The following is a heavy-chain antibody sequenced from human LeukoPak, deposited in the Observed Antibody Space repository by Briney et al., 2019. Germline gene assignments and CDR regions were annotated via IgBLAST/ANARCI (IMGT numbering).Heavy chain of an antibody. V-gene: IGHV3-9*01. D-gene: IGHD3-10*01. Sequence: GGSLRLSCAASGFTFSNAWMSWVRQAPGKGLEWVSGISWNSGSIGYADSVKGRFTISRDNAKNSLYLQMNSLRAEDTALYYCAKVVRGFGVRWGQGTLVTVSS. CDR1: GFTFSNAW. J-gene: IGHJ4*02. CDR2: ISWNSGSI. CDR3: AKVVRGFGVR.